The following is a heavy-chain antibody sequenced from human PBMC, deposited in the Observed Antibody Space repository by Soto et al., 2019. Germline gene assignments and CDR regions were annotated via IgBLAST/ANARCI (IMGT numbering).Heavy chain of an antibody. CDR3: ARESSNRIAAAGVRFGMDV. CDR2: ISSSSSTI. Sequence: EVQLVESGGGLVQPGGSLRLSCAASGFTFSSYSMNWVRQAPGKGLEWVSYISSSSSTIYYADSVKGRFTISRDNAKNSLYLQMNSQRDEDTAVYYCARESSNRIAAAGVRFGMDVWGQGTTVTVSS. J-gene: IGHJ6*02. V-gene: IGHV3-48*02. D-gene: IGHD6-13*01. CDR1: GFTFSSYS.